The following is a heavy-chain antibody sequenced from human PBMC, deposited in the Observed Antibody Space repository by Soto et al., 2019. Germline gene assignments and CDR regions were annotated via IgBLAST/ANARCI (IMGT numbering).Heavy chain of an antibody. V-gene: IGHV1-58*02. Sequence: QMQLVQSGPEVKKPGTSVKVSCKASGFTFTSSAMQWVRQARGQRLEWIGWIVVGSGNTNYAQKFQERVTLTRDMSTSTAYMELSSLRSEDTAVYYCAATRIRGYSYGTVDYWGQGTLVTVSS. CDR2: IVVGSGNT. D-gene: IGHD5-18*01. CDR3: AATRIRGYSYGTVDY. CDR1: GFTFTSSA. J-gene: IGHJ4*02.